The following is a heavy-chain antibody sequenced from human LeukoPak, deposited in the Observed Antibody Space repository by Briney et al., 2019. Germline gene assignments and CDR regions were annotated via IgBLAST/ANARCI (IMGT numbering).Heavy chain of an antibody. CDR3: ARDPYYYDSSGYYYSIAFDI. J-gene: IGHJ3*02. CDR2: IYYSGST. V-gene: IGHV4-59*12. D-gene: IGHD3-22*01. Sequence: SETLSLTCTVSGGSISSYYWSWIRQPPGKGLEWIGYIYYSGSTNYNPSLKSRVTISVDTSKNQFSLKLSSVTAADTAVYYCARDPYYYDSSGYYYSIAFDIWGQGTMVTVSS. CDR1: GGSISSYY.